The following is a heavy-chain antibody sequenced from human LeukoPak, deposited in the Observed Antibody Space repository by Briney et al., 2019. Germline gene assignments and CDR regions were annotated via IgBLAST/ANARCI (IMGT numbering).Heavy chain of an antibody. CDR2: TSYDGSNK. CDR3: ARGLEYSSSSDY. Sequence: PGGSLRLSCADSGFTFSSYAMHWVRQAPGKGLEWVAVTSYDGSNKYYADSVKGRFTISRDNSKNTLYLQMNSLRAEDTAVYYCARGLEYSSSSDYWGQGTLVTVSS. CDR1: GFTFSSYA. J-gene: IGHJ4*02. D-gene: IGHD6-6*01. V-gene: IGHV3-30-3*01.